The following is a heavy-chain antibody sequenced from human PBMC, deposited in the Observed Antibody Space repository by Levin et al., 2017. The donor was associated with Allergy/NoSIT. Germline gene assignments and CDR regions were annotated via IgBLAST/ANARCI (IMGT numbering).Heavy chain of an antibody. D-gene: IGHD6-19*01. CDR3: ARDRIAVTGHFDY. V-gene: IGHV4-59*01. J-gene: IGHJ4*02. CDR2: IYYSGST. Sequence: SQTLSLTCTVSGGSISRYYWSWIRQSPGKGLEWIGYIYYSGSTNYNPSLKSRVTMPVDTSKNQFSLKLSSVTAADTAVYYCARDRIAVTGHFDYWGQGTLVTVSS. CDR1: GGSISRYY.